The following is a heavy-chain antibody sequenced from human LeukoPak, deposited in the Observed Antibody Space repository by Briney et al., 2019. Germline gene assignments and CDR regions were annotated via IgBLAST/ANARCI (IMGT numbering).Heavy chain of an antibody. J-gene: IGHJ5*02. CDR3: ARDLGMVPPGSGLSWFDP. Sequence: ASVKVSCKASGYTFTSYGIIWVRQAPGRGLEWMGWISAYNGNTNYAQKLQGRVTMTTDTSTSTAYMELRSLRSDDTAVYYCARDLGMVPPGSGLSWFDPWGQGTLVTVSS. V-gene: IGHV1-18*01. CDR2: ISAYNGNT. D-gene: IGHD5-24*01. CDR1: GYTFTSYG.